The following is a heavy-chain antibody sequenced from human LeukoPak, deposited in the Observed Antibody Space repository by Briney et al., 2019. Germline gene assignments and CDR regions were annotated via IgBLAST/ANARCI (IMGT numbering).Heavy chain of an antibody. CDR3: AKANGWYGRXYFDL. D-gene: IGHD6-19*01. CDR2: ISSSSYI. CDR1: GFTFSSYS. V-gene: IGHV3-21*04. Sequence: GGSLRLPCAASGFTFSSYSMNWVRQAPGKGLEWVSSISSSSYIYYADSVKGRFTISRDNSKNTLYLETNSLRAEDTAVYYCAKANGWYGRXYFDLWGRGTLVSVSS. J-gene: IGHJ2*01.